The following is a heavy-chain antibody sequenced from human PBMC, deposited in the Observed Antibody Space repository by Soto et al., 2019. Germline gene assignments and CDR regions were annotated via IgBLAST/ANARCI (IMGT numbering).Heavy chain of an antibody. CDR3: AKDQRIVATLPDAFDI. V-gene: IGHV3-23*01. Sequence: QPAGSLRLSCAASGFTFSIYAMSWVCQAPGKGLEWVSAISGSGGSTYYADSVKGRFTISRDNSKNTLYLQMNSLRAEDTAVYYCAKDQRIVATLPDAFDIWGQGTMVTVSS. D-gene: IGHD5-12*01. J-gene: IGHJ3*02. CDR2: ISGSGGST. CDR1: GFTFSIYA.